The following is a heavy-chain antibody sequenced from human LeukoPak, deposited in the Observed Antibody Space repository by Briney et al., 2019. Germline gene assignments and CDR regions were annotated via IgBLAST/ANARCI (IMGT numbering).Heavy chain of an antibody. J-gene: IGHJ4*02. CDR3: ARGPDYGDSDSPFDY. Sequence: SETLSLTCAVYGGSFSGYYWSWIRQPPGKGLEWMGEINHSGSTNYNPSLKSRVTISVDTSKNQFSLKLSSVTAADTAVYYCARGPDYGDSDSPFDYWGQGTLVTVSS. CDR1: GGSFSGYY. V-gene: IGHV4-34*01. D-gene: IGHD4-17*01. CDR2: INHSGST.